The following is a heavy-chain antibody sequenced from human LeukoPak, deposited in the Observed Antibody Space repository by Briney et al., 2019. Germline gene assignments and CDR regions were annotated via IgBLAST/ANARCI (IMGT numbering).Heavy chain of an antibody. CDR2: INHSGST. D-gene: IGHD4-17*01. CDR3: ARGLTTVTRGYFQH. J-gene: IGHJ1*01. CDR1: GGSFSGYY. V-gene: IGHV4-34*01. Sequence: SETLSLTCAVYGGSFSGYYWSWIRQPPGKGLEWIGEINHSGSTNYNPSLKSRVTISVDTSKNQFSLKLSSVTAADTAVYYCARGLTTVTRGYFQHWGQGTLVTVSS.